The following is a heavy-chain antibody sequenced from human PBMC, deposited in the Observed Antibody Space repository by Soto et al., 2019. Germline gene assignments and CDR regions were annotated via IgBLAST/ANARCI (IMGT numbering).Heavy chain of an antibody. Sequence: GESLKISCKGSGYSFTSYWISWVRQMPGKGLEWMGRIDPSDSYTNYSPSFQGHVTISADKSISTAYLQWSSLKASDTAMYYCERLPGSSWSQFDYWGQGTLVTVSS. CDR1: GYSFTSYW. V-gene: IGHV5-10-1*01. CDR3: ERLPGSSWSQFDY. CDR2: IDPSDSYT. J-gene: IGHJ4*02. D-gene: IGHD6-13*01.